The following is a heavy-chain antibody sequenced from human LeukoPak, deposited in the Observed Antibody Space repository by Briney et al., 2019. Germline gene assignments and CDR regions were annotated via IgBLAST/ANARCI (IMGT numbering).Heavy chain of an antibody. D-gene: IGHD4-17*01. CDR1: GGSFRGNY. CDR3: AGVGVTTLNAFDI. V-gene: IGHV4-34*01. Sequence: SETLSLTCAVYGGSFRGNYWSWIRQPPGKGLEWIGEINHSGSTNYNPSLKSRVTISVDTSKNQFSLKLSSVTAADTAVYYCAGVGVTTLNAFDIWGQGTMVTVSS. J-gene: IGHJ3*02. CDR2: INHSGST.